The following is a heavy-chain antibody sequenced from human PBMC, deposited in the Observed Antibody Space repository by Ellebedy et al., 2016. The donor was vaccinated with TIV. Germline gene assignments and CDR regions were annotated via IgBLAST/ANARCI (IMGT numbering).Heavy chain of an antibody. V-gene: IGHV3-43*01. Sequence: GGSLRLXXAASGFTFDDYTMHWVRQAPGKGLEWVSLISWDGGSTYYADSVKGRFTISRDNSKNSLYLQMNSLRTEDTALYYCAKDMGSSWYGEYFQHWGQGTLVTVSS. CDR1: GFTFDDYT. CDR3: AKDMGSSWYGEYFQH. J-gene: IGHJ1*01. CDR2: ISWDGGST. D-gene: IGHD6-13*01.